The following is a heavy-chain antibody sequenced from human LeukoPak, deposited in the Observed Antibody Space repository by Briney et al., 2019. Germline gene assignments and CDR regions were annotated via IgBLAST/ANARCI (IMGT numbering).Heavy chain of an antibody. J-gene: IGHJ5*02. CDR1: GFTFSSYA. D-gene: IGHD5-12*01. CDR3: ARDIRYSGYEDKYNWFDP. V-gene: IGHV3-30*02. Sequence: PGGSLRLSCSASGFTFSSYAMHWVRQAPGKGLEWVAFIRYDGSNKYYADSVKGRFTISRDNSKNTLYLQMNSLRAEDTAVYYCARDIRYSGYEDKYNWFDPWGQGTLVTVSS. CDR2: IRYDGSNK.